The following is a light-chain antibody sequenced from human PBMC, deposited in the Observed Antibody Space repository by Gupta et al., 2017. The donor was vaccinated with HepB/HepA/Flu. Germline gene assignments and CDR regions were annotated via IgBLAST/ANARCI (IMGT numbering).Light chain of an antibody. CDR3: QQDDSTPCS. J-gene: IGKJ2*04. V-gene: IGKV4-1*01. CDR1: QSVLYSSNNKNY. Sequence: DIVMTQSPDSLAVSLGERATINCKSSQSVLYSSNNKNYLAWYQQKPGQPPKLLIYWASTRESGVPDRFSGSGSGTDSTLTISSLQAEDVAVYYCQQDDSTPCSFGQGTKLEIK. CDR2: WAS.